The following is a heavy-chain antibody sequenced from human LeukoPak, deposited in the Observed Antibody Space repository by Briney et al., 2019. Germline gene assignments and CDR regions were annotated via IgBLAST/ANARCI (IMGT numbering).Heavy chain of an antibody. D-gene: IGHD2-2*01. Sequence: ASVKVSCKASGGTFSSYAISWVRQAPGQGLEWMGGIIPIFGTANYAQKFQGRVTITADESTSTAYMELSSLRSEDTAVYYCARVRYCSSTSCYFDAFDIWGQGTMVTVSS. J-gene: IGHJ3*02. CDR2: IIPIFGTA. V-gene: IGHV1-69*13. CDR3: ARVRYCSSTSCYFDAFDI. CDR1: GGTFSSYA.